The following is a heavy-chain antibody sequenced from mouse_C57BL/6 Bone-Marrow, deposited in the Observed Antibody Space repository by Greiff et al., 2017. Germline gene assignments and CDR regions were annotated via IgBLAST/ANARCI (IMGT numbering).Heavy chain of an antibody. CDR1: GYTFTSYG. J-gene: IGHJ3*01. D-gene: IGHD2-4*01. CDR2: IYPRSGNT. V-gene: IGHV1-81*01. CDR3: ARGDYDYDAMFAY. Sequence: VQLQESGAELARPGASVKLSCKASGYTFTSYGISWVKQRTGQGLEWIGVIYPRSGNTYYNEKFKGKATLTADKSSSTAYMELRSLTSEDSAVYFCARGDYDYDAMFAYWGQGTLVTVSA.